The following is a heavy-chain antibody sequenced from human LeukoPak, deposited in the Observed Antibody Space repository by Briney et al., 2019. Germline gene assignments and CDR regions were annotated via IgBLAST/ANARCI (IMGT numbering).Heavy chain of an antibody. Sequence: GGSLRLSCAASGFTFSSYAMSWVRQAPGKGLEWVSAISGSGGSTYYADSVKGRFTISRDNAKNSLYLQMNSLRAEDTAVYYCARIYDILTGYIDYWGQGTLVTVSS. CDR2: ISGSGGST. D-gene: IGHD3-9*01. CDR1: GFTFSSYA. CDR3: ARIYDILTGYIDY. V-gene: IGHV3-23*01. J-gene: IGHJ4*02.